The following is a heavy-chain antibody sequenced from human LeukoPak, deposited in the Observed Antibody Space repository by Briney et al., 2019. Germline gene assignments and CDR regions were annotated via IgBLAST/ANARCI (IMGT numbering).Heavy chain of an antibody. D-gene: IGHD2-2*01. CDR2: INPNSGGT. J-gene: IGHJ6*02. CDR3: ASSVPAAMLYGMDV. V-gene: IGHV1-2*06. Sequence: ASVKVSCKASGYTFNNHYMYWVRQAPGQGLEWMGRINPNSGGTNYAQKFQGRVTMTRDTSISTAYMELSRLRSDDTAVYFCASSVPAAMLYGMDVWGQGTAVTVSS. CDR1: GYTFNNHY.